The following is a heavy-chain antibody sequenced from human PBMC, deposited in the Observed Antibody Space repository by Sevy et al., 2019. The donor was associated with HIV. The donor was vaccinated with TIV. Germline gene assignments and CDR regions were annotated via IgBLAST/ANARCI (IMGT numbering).Heavy chain of an antibody. J-gene: IGHJ4*02. CDR3: AREGCTQPHDY. CDR2: FSFGCGRI. V-gene: IGHV3-23*01. D-gene: IGHD2-8*01. CDR1: GFTFAKYS. Sequence: GGSLRLSCAASGFTFAKYSMSWVRRAPGKGLEWVSTFSFGCGRINYADSVKGRFTISRDDSKNTLFLQMNSLRAEDTATSFCAREGCTQPHDYWGQGTLVTVSS.